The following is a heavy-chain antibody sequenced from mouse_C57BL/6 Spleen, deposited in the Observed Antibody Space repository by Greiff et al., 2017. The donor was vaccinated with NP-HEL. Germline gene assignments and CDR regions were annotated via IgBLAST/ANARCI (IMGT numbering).Heavy chain of an antibody. CDR3: ARGSSYSSFDY. V-gene: IGHV1-64*01. CDR2: IHPNSGST. CDR1: GYTFTSYW. Sequence: QVQLQQPGAELVKPGASVKLSCKASGYTFTSYWMHWVKQRPGQGLEWIGMIHPNSGSTNYNEKFKGKATLTVDKSSSTAYMQLSSLTSEDSAVYYCARGSSYSSFDYWGQGTTLTVSS. D-gene: IGHD1-1*01. J-gene: IGHJ2*01.